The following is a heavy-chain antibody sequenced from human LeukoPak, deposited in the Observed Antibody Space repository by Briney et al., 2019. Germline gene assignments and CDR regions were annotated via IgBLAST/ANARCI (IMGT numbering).Heavy chain of an antibody. CDR1: GFTFSSYA. CDR3: AKPGYYDSKRTAADY. CDR2: ISGSGGST. D-gene: IGHD3-22*01. V-gene: IGHV3-23*01. J-gene: IGHJ4*02. Sequence: PGGSLRLSCAASGFTFSSYAMSWVRQAPGKGLEWVSAISGSGGSTYYADSVKGRFTISRDNAKNSLYLQMNSLRAEDTAVYYCAKPGYYDSKRTAADYWGQGTLVTVSS.